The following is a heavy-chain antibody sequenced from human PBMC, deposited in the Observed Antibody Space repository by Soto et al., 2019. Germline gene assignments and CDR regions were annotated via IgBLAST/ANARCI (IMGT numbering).Heavy chain of an antibody. Sequence: PGGSLRLSCAASGFTFSSYAMSWVRQAPGKGLEWVSAISGSGGSTYYADSVKGRFTISRDNSKNTLYLQMNSLRAEDTAVYYCAKDISVTYRQNYYYYYGMDVWGQGTTVTVSS. D-gene: IGHD4-4*01. CDR3: AKDISVTYRQNYYYYYGMDV. CDR1: GFTFSSYA. V-gene: IGHV3-23*01. CDR2: ISGSGGST. J-gene: IGHJ6*02.